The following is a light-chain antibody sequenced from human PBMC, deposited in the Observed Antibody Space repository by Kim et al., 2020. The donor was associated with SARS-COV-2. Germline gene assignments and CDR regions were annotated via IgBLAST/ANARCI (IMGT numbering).Light chain of an antibody. V-gene: IGLV3-25*03. CDR2: KDN. CDR1: TLPEKQ. J-gene: IGLJ1*01. CDR3: QSADGSGTYV. Sequence: SYELTQPPSLSVSPGQTARITCSGDTLPEKQTYWYQQKSGQAPLLVIYKDNERPSGIPGRFSGSSSGTTVTLTISGVQAEDDAVYYCQSADGSGTYVFGTGTKVTVL.